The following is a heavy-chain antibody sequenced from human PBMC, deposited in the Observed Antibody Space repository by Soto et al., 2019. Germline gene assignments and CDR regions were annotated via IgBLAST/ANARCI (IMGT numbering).Heavy chain of an antibody. J-gene: IGHJ4*02. CDR2: IYYSGST. CDR1: GGSISSYY. CDR3: TRHEGGAAADRPLDY. V-gene: IGHV4-59*04. D-gene: IGHD6-13*01. Sequence: SETLSLTCTVSGGSISSYYWSWIRHPPGKGLEWIGNIYYSGSTNNHPSLKSRVTMSVDTYTNQFSLKLMSVTAADTAIYYCTRHEGGAAADRPLDYWGQGTLVTFSS.